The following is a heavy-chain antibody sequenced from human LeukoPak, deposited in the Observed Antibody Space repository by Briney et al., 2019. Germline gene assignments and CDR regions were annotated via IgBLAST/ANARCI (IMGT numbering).Heavy chain of an antibody. CDR2: ISGSGGST. J-gene: IGHJ4*02. V-gene: IGHV3-23*01. D-gene: IGHD7-27*01. Sequence: GGSLRLSCAASGFTFSSYGMHWVRQAPGKGLEWVSAISGSGGSTYYADSVKGRFTISRDNSKNTLYLQMNSLRAEDTAVYYCAKDHEAHLSGFDYWGQGTLVTVSS. CDR3: AKDHEAHLSGFDY. CDR1: GFTFSSYG.